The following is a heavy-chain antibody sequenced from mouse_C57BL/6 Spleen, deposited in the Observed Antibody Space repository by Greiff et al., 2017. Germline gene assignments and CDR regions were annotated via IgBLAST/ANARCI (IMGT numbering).Heavy chain of an antibody. D-gene: IGHD2-5*01. J-gene: IGHJ4*01. V-gene: IGHV7-1*01. CDR2: SRNKANDYTT. Sequence: EVKLVESGGGLVQSGRSLRLSCATSGFTFSDFYMEWVRQAPGKGLEWIAASRNKANDYTTEYSASVKGRFIVSRDTSQSILYLQMNALRAEDTAIYYCARDASNSPRDYWGQGTSVTVSS. CDR3: ARDASNSPRDY. CDR1: GFTFSDFY.